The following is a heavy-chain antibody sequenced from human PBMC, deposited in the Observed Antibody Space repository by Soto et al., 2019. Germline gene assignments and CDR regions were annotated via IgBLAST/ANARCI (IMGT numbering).Heavy chain of an antibody. CDR2: ITWNSGSI. CDR3: ARGGGSGWSSDAFGI. D-gene: IGHD6-19*01. Sequence: GGSLRVSCAASGLTFDDYAMHWVLKTPGKGLEWVSGITWNSGSIGYGDSVKGRFTISRDSAKNSLYLQMNSLRAEDTALFFCARGGGSGWSSDAFGIWGQATMGTGSS. CDR1: GLTFDDYA. J-gene: IGHJ3*02. V-gene: IGHV3-9*01.